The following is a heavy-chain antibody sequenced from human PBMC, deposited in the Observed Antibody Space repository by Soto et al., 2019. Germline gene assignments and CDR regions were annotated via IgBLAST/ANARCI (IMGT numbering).Heavy chain of an antibody. D-gene: IGHD2-2*02. CDR3: AKDAIPYNRRHDGFHL. J-gene: IGHJ3*01. CDR1: GFIFSNYA. Sequence: DVQLLESGGTLVQPGGSLRLSGAASGFIFSNYARYWVRQAPGKGLEWVSHIAGDRGRVDYTDSVKGRFTISRDNSKNTLFLQMSPLRVDDTAVYYCAKDAIPYNRRHDGFHLWGQGTAVTVSS. CDR2: IAGDRGRV. V-gene: IGHV3-23*01.